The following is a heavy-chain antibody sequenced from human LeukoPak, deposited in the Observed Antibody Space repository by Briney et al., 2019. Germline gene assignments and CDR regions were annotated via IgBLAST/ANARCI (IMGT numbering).Heavy chain of an antibody. D-gene: IGHD6-19*01. CDR2: LSYSERA. CDR3: ARGGSGWFWTHFDY. Sequence: PSETLSLTCTVSGGSIIPYYWSWIRQPPGKGLEWIGYLSYSERAGYNPSLNSRVTISVDTSKNHFSLNLTSVTAADTAVYYCARGGSGWFWTHFDYWGQGTLVTVSS. CDR1: GGSIIPYY. V-gene: IGHV4-59*01. J-gene: IGHJ4*02.